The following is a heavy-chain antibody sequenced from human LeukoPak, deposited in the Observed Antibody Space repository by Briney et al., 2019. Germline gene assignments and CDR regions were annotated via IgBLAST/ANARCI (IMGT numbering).Heavy chain of an antibody. CDR2: IHYSGST. J-gene: IGHJ2*01. Sequence: SETLSLTCTVSGGSISSEVYYWSWIRQHPGRALEWIGYIHYSGSTYYNPSLKSRLSISVDTSNNQFSLKLSSVTAADTAVYYCARQRSYSWYFDLWGRGTLVTVSS. V-gene: IGHV4-31*03. CDR3: ARQRSYSWYFDL. CDR1: GGSISSEVYY. D-gene: IGHD3-10*01.